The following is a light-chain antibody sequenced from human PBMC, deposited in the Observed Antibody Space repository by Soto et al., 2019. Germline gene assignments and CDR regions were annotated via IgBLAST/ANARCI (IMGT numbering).Light chain of an antibody. CDR2: AAS. CDR3: QQSYSSWT. Sequence: DIQMTQSPSSLSASVGDRVTITCRASQSISNYLNWYQHKSGKAPQLLIYAASSLPRGVPSRFSGSGSGTDFTLTISSLQPEDFATYYCQQSYSSWTFGQGTKLEIK. CDR1: QSISNY. V-gene: IGKV1-39*01. J-gene: IGKJ1*01.